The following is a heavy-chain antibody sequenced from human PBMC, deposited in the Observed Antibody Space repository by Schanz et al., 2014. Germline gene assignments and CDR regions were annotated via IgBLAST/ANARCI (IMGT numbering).Heavy chain of an antibody. CDR1: FFPFLNYF. CDR2: ITYNGDST. J-gene: IGHJ4*02. V-gene: IGHV3-23*04. CDR3: AKPPPGYLITWYTYYFVS. Sequence: EVVLVESGGASLQPGFSLLLSCAASFFPFLNYFMDWVRQAPGTGLEWVASITYNGDSTYYTDSVKGRFTISRDNSRNTLYLQMDGLRAEDTAVYYCAKPPPGYLITWYTYYFVSWGQGTLVTVSS. D-gene: IGHD1-1*01.